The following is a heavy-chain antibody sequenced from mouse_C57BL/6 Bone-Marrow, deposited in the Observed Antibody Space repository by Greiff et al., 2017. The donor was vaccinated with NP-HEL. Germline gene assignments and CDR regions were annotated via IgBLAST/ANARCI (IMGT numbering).Heavy chain of an antibody. Sequence: QVQLQQPGAELVRPGTSVKLSCKASGYTFTSYWMHWVKQRPGQGLEWIGVIDPSDSYTNYNQKFKGKATLTVDTSSSTAYMQLSSLTSEDSAVYYCARVSTMVKCFAYWGRGTLVTVSA. CDR1: GYTFTSYW. CDR3: ARVSTMVKCFAY. V-gene: IGHV1-59*01. J-gene: IGHJ3*01. D-gene: IGHD2-2*01. CDR2: IDPSDSYT.